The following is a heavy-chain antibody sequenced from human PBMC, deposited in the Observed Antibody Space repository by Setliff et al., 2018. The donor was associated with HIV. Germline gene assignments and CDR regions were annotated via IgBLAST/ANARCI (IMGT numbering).Heavy chain of an antibody. J-gene: IGHJ4*02. V-gene: IGHV4-39*07. CDR3: ARDRSYPFPYWDY. CDR1: GGSISSSSYY. Sequence: PSETLSLTCTVSGGSISSSSYYWDWIRQPPGKSLEWVGSIFYTGSTNYRPSLESRVIVSLDTSKNQFSLKLSSVTAADTAVYYCARDRSYPFPYWDYWGQGTLVTVSS. D-gene: IGHD2-8*02. CDR2: IFYTGST.